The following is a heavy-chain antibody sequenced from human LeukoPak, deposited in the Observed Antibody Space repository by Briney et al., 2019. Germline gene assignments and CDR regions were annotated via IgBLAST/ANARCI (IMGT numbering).Heavy chain of an antibody. D-gene: IGHD3-10*01. Sequence: SVKVSCKASGYTFSSYDSNWVRQATGQGLEWMGWMNPNSGNTGYAQKFQGRVTMTRNTSISTAYMELSSLRSEDTAVYYCARGQKSALTYGSGTYAYYFDYWGQGTPVTVSS. CDR2: MNPNSGNT. V-gene: IGHV1-8*01. J-gene: IGHJ4*02. CDR3: ARGQKSALTYGSGTYAYYFDY. CDR1: GYTFSSYD.